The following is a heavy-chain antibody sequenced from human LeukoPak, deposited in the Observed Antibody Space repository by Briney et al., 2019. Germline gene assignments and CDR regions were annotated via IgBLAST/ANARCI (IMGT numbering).Heavy chain of an antibody. V-gene: IGHV1-2*02. Sequence: ASVKVSCKVSGYTLTELSMHWVRQAPGQGLEWMGWINPNSGGTNYAQKFQGRVTMTRDTSISTAYMELSRLRSDDTAVYYCANSGPTVTSYGMDVWGQGTTVTVSS. D-gene: IGHD4-17*01. CDR2: INPNSGGT. CDR3: ANSGPTVTSYGMDV. CDR1: GYTLTELS. J-gene: IGHJ6*02.